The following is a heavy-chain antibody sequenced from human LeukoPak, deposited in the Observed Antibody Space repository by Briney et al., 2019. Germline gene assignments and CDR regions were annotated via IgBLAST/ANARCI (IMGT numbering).Heavy chain of an antibody. V-gene: IGHV3-23*01. CDR3: AKGRSSGWPDDAFDI. CDR1: GFTFSNYA. J-gene: IGHJ3*02. CDR2: IGGSGATT. D-gene: IGHD6-19*01. Sequence: GGSLRLSCAASGFTFSNYAMSWVRQAPGKRLEWVSSIGGSGATTYYADSVKGRFTISRDNSKNTLYLQMNSLRAEDTAVYYCAKGRSSGWPDDAFDIWGQGTMVTVSS.